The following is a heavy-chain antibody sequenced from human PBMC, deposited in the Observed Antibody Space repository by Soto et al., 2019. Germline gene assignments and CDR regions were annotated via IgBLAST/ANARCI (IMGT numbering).Heavy chain of an antibody. CDR3: ALECEYSSSALDY. CDR2: ISYDGSNK. CDR1: GFTFSSYA. V-gene: IGHV3-30-3*01. J-gene: IGHJ4*02. Sequence: QVQLVESGGGVVQPGRSLRLSCAASGFTFSSYAMHWVRQAPGKGLEWAAVISYDGSNKYYADSVKGRFTISRDNSKKTLYLQMNSLRAEDTAVYYCALECEYSSSALDYWGQGTLVTVSS. D-gene: IGHD6-6*01.